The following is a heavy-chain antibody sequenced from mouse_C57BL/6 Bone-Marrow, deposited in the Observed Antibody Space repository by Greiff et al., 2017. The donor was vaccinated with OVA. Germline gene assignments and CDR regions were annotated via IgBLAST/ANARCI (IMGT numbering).Heavy chain of an antibody. CDR1: GFNIKDDY. D-gene: IGHD2-3*01. CDR3: TTLYDGYYVGFAY. V-gene: IGHV14-4*01. CDR2: IDPENGDT. Sequence: VQLKQSGAELVRPGASVKLSCTASGFNIKDDYMHWVQQRPEQGLEWIGWIDPENGDTEYASKFQGKATITADTSSNTTYLQLSSLTSEDTAIDYCTTLYDGYYVGFAYWGQGTLVTVSA. J-gene: IGHJ3*01.